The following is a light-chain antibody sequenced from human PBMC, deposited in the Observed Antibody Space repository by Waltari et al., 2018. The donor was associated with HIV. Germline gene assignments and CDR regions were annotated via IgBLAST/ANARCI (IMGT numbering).Light chain of an antibody. V-gene: IGLV3-21*02. CDR1: NIGAIS. CDR2: NDD. Sequence: SYVLTQPPSVSVAPGQTARIACWGNNIGAISVHWYQQKTGQAPVLVVDNDDDRPSGIPERFSGSNSGNTATLTISRVEAGDEADYYCHVWDNTRDHLVFGGGTKLTVL. CDR3: HVWDNTRDHLV. J-gene: IGLJ2*01.